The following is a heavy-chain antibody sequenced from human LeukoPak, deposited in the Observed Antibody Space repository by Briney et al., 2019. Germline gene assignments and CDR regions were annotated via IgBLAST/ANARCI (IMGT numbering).Heavy chain of an antibody. CDR3: ARVSIMITFGGVQNCFDY. D-gene: IGHD3-16*01. CDR2: IYHSGST. V-gene: IGHV4-4*02. J-gene: IGHJ4*02. Sequence: PSETLSLTCAVSGGSISSSNWWSWVRQPPGKGLEWIGEIYHSGSTNYNPSLKGRVTISVDKSKNQFSLKLSSVTAADTAVYYCARVSIMITFGGVQNCFDYWGQGTLVTVSS. CDR1: GGSISSSNW.